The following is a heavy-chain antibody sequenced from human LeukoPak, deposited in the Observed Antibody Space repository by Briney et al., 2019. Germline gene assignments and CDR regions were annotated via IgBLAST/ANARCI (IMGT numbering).Heavy chain of an antibody. D-gene: IGHD3-22*01. J-gene: IGHJ1*01. CDR1: GFTFSTYW. V-gene: IGHV3-74*01. CDR3: ARAPSEIGGYYPEYFRH. CDR2: IKSDGST. Sequence: SGGSLRLSCAASGFTFSTYWMHWVRHAPGKGLVWVSRIKSDGSTNYADSVKGRFTISRDNAKNTVSLQMNSLRAEDTGVYYCARAPSEIGGYYPEYFRHWARAPWSPSPQ.